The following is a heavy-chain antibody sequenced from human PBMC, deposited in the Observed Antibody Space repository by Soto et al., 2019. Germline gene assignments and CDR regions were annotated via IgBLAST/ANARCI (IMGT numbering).Heavy chain of an antibody. J-gene: IGHJ5*02. CDR2: VKSDGFTT. CDR3: ARPRSSLESPPYDH. Sequence: GGSLRLSFVASGVRFSSFAMHWFRQTPGKGPEWVAVVKSDGFTTDYIDSVKGRFTVSRDNSRNTVYLQMNNLRPEDSAVYYWARPRSSLESPPYDHWGHGTLVTVSS. D-gene: IGHD3-3*01. CDR1: GVRFSSFA. V-gene: IGHV3-30*02.